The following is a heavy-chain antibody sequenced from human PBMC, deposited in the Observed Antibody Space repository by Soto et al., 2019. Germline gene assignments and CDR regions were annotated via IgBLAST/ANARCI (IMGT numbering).Heavy chain of an antibody. D-gene: IGHD2-15*01. V-gene: IGHV2-5*02. J-gene: IGHJ2*01. Sequence: QITLKESGPTLVKPTQTLTLTCTFSGFSLSTSGVGVGWIRQPPGKALEWLALIYWDDDKRYSPSLKSRLTITKDTSKNQVVLTLSNIDPVDTARYYFAHSRVDVVVVDASRWYSALWVGGTLVPVAS. CDR2: IYWDDDK. CDR1: GFSLSTSGVG. CDR3: AHSRVDVVVVDASRWYSAL.